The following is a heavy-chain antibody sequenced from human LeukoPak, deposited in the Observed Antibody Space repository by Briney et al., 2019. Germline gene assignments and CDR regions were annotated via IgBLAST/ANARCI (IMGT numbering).Heavy chain of an antibody. D-gene: IGHD2-2*01. CDR1: GYPFTGYY. CDR3: ARLADCGSSSCRSFDY. V-gene: IGHV1-2*02. CDR2: INPNSGFT. J-gene: IGHJ4*02. Sequence: ASVKVSCKASGYPFTGYYLHWVRQAPGQGLGWMGWINPNSGFTNSAQKSQGRFTMTRDTSTSTAYMELSRLRSDDTAVYYCARLADCGSSSCRSFDYWGQGTLVTVSS.